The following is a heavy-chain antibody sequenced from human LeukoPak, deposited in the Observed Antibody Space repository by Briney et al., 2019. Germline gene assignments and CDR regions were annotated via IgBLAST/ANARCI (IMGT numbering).Heavy chain of an antibody. CDR1: GGTFSSYA. D-gene: IGHD2-2*01. V-gene: IGHV1-69*13. CDR3: ARDEHCSSTSCGPAN. CDR2: IIPIFGTA. J-gene: IGHJ4*02. Sequence: SVKVSCKASGGTFSSYAISWVRQAPGQGLEWMGGIIPIFGTANYAQKFQGRVTITADESTSTAYMELSSLRSEDTAVYYCARDEHCSSTSCGPANWGQGTLVTVSS.